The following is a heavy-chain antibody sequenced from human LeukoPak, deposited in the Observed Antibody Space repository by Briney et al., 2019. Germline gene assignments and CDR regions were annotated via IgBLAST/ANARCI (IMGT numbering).Heavy chain of an antibody. D-gene: IGHD6-19*01. CDR2: INPNSGGT. V-gene: IGHV1-2*02. CDR3: ARVRVPIAVAAFDY. J-gene: IGHJ4*02. Sequence: ASVKVSCKASVYTFTGYYMHWVRQAPGQGLEWMGWINPNSGGTNYAQKFQGRVTMTRDTSISTAYMELSRLRSDDTAVYYCARVRVPIAVAAFDYWGQGTLVTVSS. CDR1: VYTFTGYY.